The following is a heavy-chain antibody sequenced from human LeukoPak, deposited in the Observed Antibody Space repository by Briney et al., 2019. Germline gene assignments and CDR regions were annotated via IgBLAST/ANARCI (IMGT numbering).Heavy chain of an antibody. V-gene: IGHV3-7*01. Sequence: GGSLRLSCAASGFTFSSYWMSWVRLAPGKGMEWVANIKQDGSEKYYVDSVKGRFTISRDNAKNSLYLQMNSLRAEDTAVYYCAGCSTVTTYYYSYYMDIWGKGTTVTVSS. D-gene: IGHD4-17*01. CDR1: GFTFSSYW. CDR2: IKQDGSEK. J-gene: IGHJ6*03. CDR3: AGCSTVTTYYYSYYMDI.